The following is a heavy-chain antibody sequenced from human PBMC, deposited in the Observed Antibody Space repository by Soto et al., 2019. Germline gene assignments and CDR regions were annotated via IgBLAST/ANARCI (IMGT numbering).Heavy chain of an antibody. Sequence: GSLRLSCAASGFTFSSYDMHWVRQATGKGLEWVSAIGTAGDTYYPGSVKGRFTISRENAKNSLYLQMNSLRAGDTAVYYCARGYCSGGSCYDAFDIWGQGTMVTVSS. CDR2: IGTAGDT. V-gene: IGHV3-13*01. J-gene: IGHJ3*02. CDR3: ARGYCSGGSCYDAFDI. D-gene: IGHD2-15*01. CDR1: GFTFSSYD.